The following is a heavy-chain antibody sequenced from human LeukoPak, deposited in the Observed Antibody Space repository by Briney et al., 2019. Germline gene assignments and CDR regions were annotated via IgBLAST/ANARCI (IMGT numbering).Heavy chain of an antibody. CDR3: ARLSQAVTYYDFWTGYGMDV. J-gene: IGHJ6*02. D-gene: IGHD3-3*01. CDR2: IYYSGST. V-gene: IGHV4-39*01. Sequence: SETLSLTCTVSGDSISSSSYYWGWIRQPPGKGLEWIGSIYYSGSTYYNPSLKSRVTISVDTSKNQFSLKLSSVTAADTAVYYCARLSQAVTYYDFWTGYGMDVWGQGTTVTVSS. CDR1: GDSISSSSYY.